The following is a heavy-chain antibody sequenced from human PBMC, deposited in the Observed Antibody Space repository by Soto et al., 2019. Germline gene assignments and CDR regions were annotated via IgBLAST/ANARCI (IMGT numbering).Heavy chain of an antibody. D-gene: IGHD3-3*01. J-gene: IGHJ6*02. CDR1: GYTFTSYA. Sequence: QVQLVQSGAEVKKPGASVKVSCKASGYTFTSYAMHWVRQAPGHRLEWMGWINAGNGNTKYSQKFQGRVTITRDTSASTAYMELSSLRSEDTAVYYCARDLETIFGVVMYYYGMDVWGQGTTVTVSS. V-gene: IGHV1-3*01. CDR3: ARDLETIFGVVMYYYGMDV. CDR2: INAGNGNT.